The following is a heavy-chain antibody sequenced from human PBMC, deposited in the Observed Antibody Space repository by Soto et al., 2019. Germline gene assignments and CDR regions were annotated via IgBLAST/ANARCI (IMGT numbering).Heavy chain of an antibody. Sequence: VQLLESGGGLVQPGGSLRLSCAASGFTLRNYAMAWVRQAPGKGLEWVSTIGGGGDSTYYADSVKGRFTISRDNSKNTLYLQMNSRRAEDTAVYYCAKDRMGPRTDCSSTSCLGWFDPWGQGTLVTVS. CDR3: AKDRMGPRTDCSSTSCLGWFDP. V-gene: IGHV3-23*01. D-gene: IGHD2-2*01. CDR1: GFTLRNYA. CDR2: IGGGGDST. J-gene: IGHJ5*02.